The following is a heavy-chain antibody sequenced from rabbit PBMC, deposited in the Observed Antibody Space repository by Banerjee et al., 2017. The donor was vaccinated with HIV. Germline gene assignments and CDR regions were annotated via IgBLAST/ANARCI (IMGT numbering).Heavy chain of an antibody. CDR1: GFSFSSSYY. Sequence: QSLEESGGDLVKPEGSLTLTCKASGFSFSSSYYMSWVRQAPGKGLEWIACIYSGSSGSTYYASWATGRFTISKTSSTTVTLQMTSLTAADTATYFCARDLAGVIGWNFNLWGPGTLVTVS. V-gene: IGHV1S40*01. J-gene: IGHJ4*01. CDR2: IYSGSSGST. D-gene: IGHD4-1*01. CDR3: ARDLAGVIGWNFNL.